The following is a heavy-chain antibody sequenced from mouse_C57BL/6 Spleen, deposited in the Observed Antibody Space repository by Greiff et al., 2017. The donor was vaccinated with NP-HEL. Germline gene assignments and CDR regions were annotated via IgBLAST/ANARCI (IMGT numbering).Heavy chain of an antibody. Sequence: EVKLQESGPGLVKPSQSLSLTCSVTGYSITSGYYWNWIRQFPGNNLEWMGYISYDGSNNYNPSLKNRISITRDTSKNQFFLKLNSVTTEDTATYYCARGTMVTTGFAYWGQGTLVTVSA. CDR1: GYSITSGYY. D-gene: IGHD2-2*01. J-gene: IGHJ3*01. V-gene: IGHV3-6*01. CDR2: ISYDGSN. CDR3: ARGTMVTTGFAY.